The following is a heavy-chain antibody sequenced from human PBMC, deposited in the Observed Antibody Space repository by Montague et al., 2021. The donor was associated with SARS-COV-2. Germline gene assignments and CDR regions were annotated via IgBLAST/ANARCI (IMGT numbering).Heavy chain of an antibody. Sequence: SETRSLTCTVSGGSVISGGYYWSWIRQPPGKGLEWIGYIYYSGSTNYNPSLKSRVTISLDTSKNQFSLKLTSVTAADTVVYYCARVSLAAAATRSDYWGQGTLVTVSS. D-gene: IGHD6-13*01. CDR1: GGSVISGGYY. J-gene: IGHJ4*02. CDR2: IYYSGST. CDR3: ARVSLAAAATRSDY. V-gene: IGHV4-61*08.